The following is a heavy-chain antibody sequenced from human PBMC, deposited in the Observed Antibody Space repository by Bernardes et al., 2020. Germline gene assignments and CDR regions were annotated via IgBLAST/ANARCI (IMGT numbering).Heavy chain of an antibody. D-gene: IGHD3-16*01. CDR3: ASLFSHVLSDYYYYGMDV. J-gene: IGHJ6*02. V-gene: IGHV3-53*01. Sequence: GGSLRLSRAASGFTVSSNYMSWVRQAPGKGLEWVSVIYSGGSTYYAYSVKGRFTISRDNSKNTLYLQMNSLRAEDTAVYYCASLFSHVLSDYYYYGMDVWGQGTTVTVSS. CDR2: IYSGGST. CDR1: GFTVSSNY.